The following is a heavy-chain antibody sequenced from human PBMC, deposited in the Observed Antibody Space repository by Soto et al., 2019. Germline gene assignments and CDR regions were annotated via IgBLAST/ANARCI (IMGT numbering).Heavy chain of an antibody. D-gene: IGHD2-2*01. J-gene: IGHJ4*02. CDR1: GYSFTSYW. CDR3: ARLESYCSSTSCYVGY. V-gene: IGHV5-10-1*01. Sequence: PGESLKISCKGSGYSFTSYWISWVRQMPGKGLEWMGRIDPSDSYTNYSPSFQGHVTISADKSISTAYLQWSSLKASDTAMYYCARLESYCSSTSCYVGYWGQGTLVXVSS. CDR2: IDPSDSYT.